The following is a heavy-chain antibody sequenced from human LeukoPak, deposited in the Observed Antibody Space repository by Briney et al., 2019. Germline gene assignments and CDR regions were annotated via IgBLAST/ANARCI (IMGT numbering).Heavy chain of an antibody. V-gene: IGHV3-23*01. J-gene: IGHJ5*02. CDR3: ARVAGWHWFAP. CDR1: GFTFSSYD. Sequence: GGSLRLSCAASGFTFSSYDMTWVRQAPGRGLEWVSSIRPSGDNTYYGDSVKGRFTISRDNSKNTVYLQMNNMSVDDPAVYYCARVAGWHWFAPWGQGTLVTVSS. D-gene: IGHD6-19*01. CDR2: IRPSGDNT.